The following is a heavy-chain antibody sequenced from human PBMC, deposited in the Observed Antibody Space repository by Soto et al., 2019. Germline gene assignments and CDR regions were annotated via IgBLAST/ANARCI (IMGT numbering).Heavy chain of an antibody. CDR1: GGSISSSNW. CDR3: ARENQSDYYGSGTFDY. J-gene: IGHJ4*02. Sequence: PSETLSLTCAVSGGSISSSNWWSWVRQPPGKGLEWIGEIYHSGSTNYNPSLKSRVTISVDKSKNQFSLKLSSVTAADTAVYYCARENQSDYYGSGTFDYWGQGTLVTVSS. D-gene: IGHD3-10*01. V-gene: IGHV4-4*02. CDR2: IYHSGST.